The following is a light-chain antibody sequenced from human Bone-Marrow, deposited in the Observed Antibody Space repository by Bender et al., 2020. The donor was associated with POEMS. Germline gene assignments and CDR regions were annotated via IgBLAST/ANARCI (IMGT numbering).Light chain of an antibody. CDR3: SSYAGRSTA. CDR2: EGT. V-gene: IGLV2-23*01. J-gene: IGLJ2*01. Sequence: QSALTQPRSVSGSPGQSVTISCAGTSSAVGSDKLVSWYQHHPGKAPKLLIYEGTKRPSGVSDRFSGSKSGNTASLTISGLQAEDEADYYCSSYAGRSTAFGGGTKLTVL. CDR1: SSAVGSDKL.